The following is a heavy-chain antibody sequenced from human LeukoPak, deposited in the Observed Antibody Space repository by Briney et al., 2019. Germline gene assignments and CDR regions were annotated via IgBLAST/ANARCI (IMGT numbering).Heavy chain of an antibody. CDR2: IHHSGST. Sequence: SGTLSLTCAVSGGSISSSDWWSWVRQPPGKGLEWIGEIHHSGSTNYNPSLRSRATISVDKSKNQFSLNLSSVTDADTAAYYCAGWLYDDGDYWGPDYWGQGTLVTVSS. D-gene: IGHD3-22*01. J-gene: IGHJ4*02. CDR3: AGWLYDDGDYWGPDY. V-gene: IGHV4-4*02. CDR1: GGSISSSDW.